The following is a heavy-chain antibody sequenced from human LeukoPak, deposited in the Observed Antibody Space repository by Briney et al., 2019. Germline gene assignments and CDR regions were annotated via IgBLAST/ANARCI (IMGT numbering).Heavy chain of an antibody. CDR3: ARGRPHGNDY. D-gene: IGHD4-23*01. J-gene: IGHJ4*02. CDR1: GLTFSSYW. Sequence: GGSLRLSCTASGLTFSSYWMNWVRQAPGKGLVWVSRIASDGSSTTYADSVKGRFSISRDNAKNTLYLQMNSLRVEDTAVYYCARGRPHGNDYWGQGTLVTVSS. V-gene: IGHV3-74*01. CDR2: IASDGSST.